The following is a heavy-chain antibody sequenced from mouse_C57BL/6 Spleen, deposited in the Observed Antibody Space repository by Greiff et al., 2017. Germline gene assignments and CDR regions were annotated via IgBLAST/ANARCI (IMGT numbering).Heavy chain of an antibody. CDR2: IYPGSGST. CDR3: ARRGTTDYAMDY. CDR1: GYTFTSYW. Sequence: QVQLQQPGAELVKPGASVKMSCKASGYTFTSYWLTWVKQRPGQGLEWIGDIYPGSGSTNYNEKFKSKATLTVDTSSSTAYMQLSSLTSEDSAVYYCARRGTTDYAMDYWGQGTSVTVSS. D-gene: IGHD1-1*01. V-gene: IGHV1-55*01. J-gene: IGHJ4*01.